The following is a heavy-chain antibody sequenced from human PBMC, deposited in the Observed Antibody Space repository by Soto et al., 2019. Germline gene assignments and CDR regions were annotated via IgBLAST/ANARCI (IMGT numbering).Heavy chain of an antibody. CDR2: TYYKFKWYY. D-gene: IGHD6-6*01. Sequence: SQTLSLTFAISVDSVSSNSAAWNWIRQSPSRGLECLGRTYYKFKWYYGYAVSVKSRITIKPDTSKNQFSLQLNSVTPEDTAVYYCARIHSSSSSDMDVWGQGTTVTVSS. CDR1: VDSVSSNSAA. CDR3: ARIHSSSSSDMDV. J-gene: IGHJ6*02. V-gene: IGHV6-1*01.